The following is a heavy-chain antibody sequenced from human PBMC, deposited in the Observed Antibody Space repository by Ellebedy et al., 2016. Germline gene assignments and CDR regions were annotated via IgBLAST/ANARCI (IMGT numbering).Heavy chain of an antibody. Sequence: GGSLRLSXAASGFKFDDYAMHWVRQVPGKGLEWVSGTNWNGGNKEYADSVKGRFTISRDNAKKSLYLQMDSLRPEDTAFYYCAKERGYNSDSIDYWGQGTLVTVSS. CDR1: GFKFDDYA. CDR3: AKERGYNSDSIDY. V-gene: IGHV3-9*01. D-gene: IGHD6-19*01. J-gene: IGHJ4*02. CDR2: TNWNGGNK.